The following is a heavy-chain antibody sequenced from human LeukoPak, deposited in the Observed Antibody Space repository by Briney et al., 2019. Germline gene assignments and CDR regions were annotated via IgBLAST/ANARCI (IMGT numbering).Heavy chain of an antibody. CDR1: GFTFSSYA. V-gene: IGHV3-64*04. J-gene: IGHJ4*02. CDR3: AKSYNGYESKPDY. CDR2: ISSNGGST. D-gene: IGHD5-12*01. Sequence: PGGSLRLSCSASGFTFSSYAMHWVRQAPGKGLESVSAISSNGGSTYYADSVKGRFTISRDNSKNTLYLQMNSLRAEDTAVYYCAKSYNGYESKPDYWGQGTLVTVSS.